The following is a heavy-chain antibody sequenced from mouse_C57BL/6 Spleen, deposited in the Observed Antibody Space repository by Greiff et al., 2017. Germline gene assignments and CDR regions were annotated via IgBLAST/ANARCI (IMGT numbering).Heavy chain of an antibody. D-gene: IGHD2-3*01. CDR2: ISSGSSTI. CDR3: ARRYDGYYDYYAMDY. Sequence: EVKLQESGGGLVKPGGSLKLSCAASGFTFSDYGMHWVRQAPEKGLEWVAYISSGSSTIYYADTVKGRFTISRDNAKNTLFLQMTSLRSEDTAMYYCARRYDGYYDYYAMDYWGQGTSVTVSS. V-gene: IGHV5-17*01. CDR1: GFTFSDYG. J-gene: IGHJ4*01.